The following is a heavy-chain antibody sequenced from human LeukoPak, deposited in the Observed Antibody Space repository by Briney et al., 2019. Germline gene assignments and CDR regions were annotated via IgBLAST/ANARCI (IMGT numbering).Heavy chain of an antibody. CDR2: ISYDGSHK. D-gene: IGHD3-22*01. CDR3: ARDEGYYDSSGYYQNYFDY. V-gene: IGHV3-30*03. CDR1: GFTFSSYA. Sequence: GGFLRLSCAASGFTFSSYAVHWVRQAPGKGLEWVAVISYDGSHKYYGDSVKGRFTISRDNSKNTLYLQMNSLRVEDTAVYYCARDEGYYDSSGYYQNYFDYWGQGTLVTVSS. J-gene: IGHJ4*02.